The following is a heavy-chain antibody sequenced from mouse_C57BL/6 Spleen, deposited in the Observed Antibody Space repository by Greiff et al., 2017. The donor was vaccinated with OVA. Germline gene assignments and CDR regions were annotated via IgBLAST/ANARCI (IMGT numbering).Heavy chain of an antibody. Sequence: EVKVVESEGGLVQPGSSMKLSCTASGFTFSDYYMAWVRQVPEKGLEWVANINYDGSSTYYLDSLKSRFIISRDNAKNILYLQMSSLKSEDTATYYCAREGTAQALDYWGQGTTLTVSS. J-gene: IGHJ2*01. V-gene: IGHV5-16*01. D-gene: IGHD3-2*02. CDR3: AREGTAQALDY. CDR2: INYDGSST. CDR1: GFTFSDYY.